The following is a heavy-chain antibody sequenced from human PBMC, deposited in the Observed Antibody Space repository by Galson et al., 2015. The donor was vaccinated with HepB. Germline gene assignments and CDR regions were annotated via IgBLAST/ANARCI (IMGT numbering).Heavy chain of an antibody. CDR2: ICYTGNT. J-gene: IGHJ3*02. CDR3: ARGRNYYGSGGI. D-gene: IGHD3-10*01. CDR1: GGSVSNGIYY. Sequence: SETLSLTCTVSGGSVSNGIYYWSWIRQPPGKGLEWIGYICYTGNTNYNPSLKSRVTISVDTSKNQFSLKLTSVTAADTAVYYCARGRNYYGSGGIWGQGTMVTVSS. V-gene: IGHV4-61*01.